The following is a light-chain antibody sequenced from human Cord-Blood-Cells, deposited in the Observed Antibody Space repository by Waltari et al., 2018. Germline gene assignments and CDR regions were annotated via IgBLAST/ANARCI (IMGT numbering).Light chain of an antibody. Sequence: SYELTQPPSVSVSPGQTASITCSGDKLGDKYACWYQQKPGQSPVLVIDQDSKRPSGFHGRFSGTNSGNTVTLTLSGTQAMDEADYYCQSWDSSTSVFGTGTKVTVL. CDR2: QDS. V-gene: IGLV3-1*01. CDR3: QSWDSSTSV. J-gene: IGLJ1*01. CDR1: KLGDKY.